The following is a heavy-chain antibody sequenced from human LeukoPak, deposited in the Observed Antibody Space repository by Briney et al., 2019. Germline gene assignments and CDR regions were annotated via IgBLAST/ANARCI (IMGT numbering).Heavy chain of an antibody. CDR1: GFTFSAFT. CDR2: ISYDGSKK. J-gene: IGHJ4*02. V-gene: IGHV3-30*04. D-gene: IGHD3-10*01. Sequence: PGGSLRLSCSASGFTFSAFTMSWVRQAPGKGLEWVTLISYDGSKKYYSDSVKGRFTISRGNSNDTLYLQMDSLTTDDTALYFCARDSGDLPDDDETPGYWGQGTLVTVSS. CDR3: ARDSGDLPDDDETPGY.